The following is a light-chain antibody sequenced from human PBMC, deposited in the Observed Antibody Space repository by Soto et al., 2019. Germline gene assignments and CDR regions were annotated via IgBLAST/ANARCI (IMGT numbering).Light chain of an antibody. Sequence: QSVLTQPPSVSGAPGQRVTISCTGSSSNIGAGYDVHWYQQLPGTAPKLLIYGNSNRPSGVPDRLSGSKSGTSASLAITGLQAEDEADYYGQCYDSSLSGYVFGTVTKLTVL. CDR1: SSNIGAGYD. J-gene: IGLJ1*01. CDR2: GNS. CDR3: QCYDSSLSGYV. V-gene: IGLV1-40*01.